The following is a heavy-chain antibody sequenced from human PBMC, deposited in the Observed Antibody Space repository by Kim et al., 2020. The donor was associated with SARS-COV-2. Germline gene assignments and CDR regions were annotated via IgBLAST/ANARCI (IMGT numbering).Heavy chain of an antibody. Sequence: GGSLRLSCATSGFTFSYYWMSWVRQAPGKGLEWVANIKQIGSEKYYVDSVKGRFTIFRDNAKNSLYLQMNSLRAEDTAVYYCARAGSGSHNWFDPWGQGTLVTVSS. CDR3: ARAGSGSHNWFDP. CDR2: IKQIGSEK. D-gene: IGHD3-10*01. V-gene: IGHV3-7*03. J-gene: IGHJ5*02. CDR1: GFTFSYYW.